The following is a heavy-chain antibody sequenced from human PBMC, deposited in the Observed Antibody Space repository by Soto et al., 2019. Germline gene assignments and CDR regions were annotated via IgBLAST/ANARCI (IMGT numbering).Heavy chain of an antibody. D-gene: IGHD6-19*01. Sequence: GGSLRLSCAASGFTFSSYWMSWVRQAPRKGLEWVANIKQDGGEKDYVDSVKGRFTISRDNGKNSLYLQMNSLRAEDTAVYYCVAGQYFFDYCGHGTLVTVSS. CDR3: VAGQYFFDY. V-gene: IGHV3-7*01. CDR2: IKQDGGEK. CDR1: GFTFSSYW. J-gene: IGHJ4*01.